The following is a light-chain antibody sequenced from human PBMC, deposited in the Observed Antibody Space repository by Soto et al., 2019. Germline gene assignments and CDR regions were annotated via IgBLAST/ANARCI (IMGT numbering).Light chain of an antibody. V-gene: IGKV3-20*01. Sequence: EIVLTQSPGTLSLSPGERATLSCRASQSVSSSYLAWYQQKPGQAPRLLIYGASSRATGIPARFSGSGSGADFTLTISGLEAEDFAEYYCLHYGSPLGTFGPGTKVEIK. CDR3: LHYGSPLGT. J-gene: IGKJ1*01. CDR1: QSVSSSY. CDR2: GAS.